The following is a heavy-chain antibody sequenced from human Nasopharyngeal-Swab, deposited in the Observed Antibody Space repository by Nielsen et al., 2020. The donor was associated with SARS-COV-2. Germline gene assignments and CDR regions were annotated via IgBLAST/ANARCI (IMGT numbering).Heavy chain of an antibody. D-gene: IGHD2-2*01. CDR2: TEIGGTT. V-gene: IGHV3-53*01. CDR3: ARGPGGSTRVES. CDR1: GFTFSSYS. Sequence: GESLKISCAASGFTFSSYSMNWVRQAPGKGLEWVSVTEIGGTTHYADSVKGRFSISRDSSTNTLYLQMNNVRAEDTAVYYCARGPGGSTRVESWGQGTLVTVSS. J-gene: IGHJ4*02.